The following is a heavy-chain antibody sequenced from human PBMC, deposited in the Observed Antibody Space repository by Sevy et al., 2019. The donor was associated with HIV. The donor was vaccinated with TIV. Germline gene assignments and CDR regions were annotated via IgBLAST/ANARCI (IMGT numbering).Heavy chain of an antibody. CDR3: ATTYYNTTGFYPRPVDY. J-gene: IGHJ4*02. V-gene: IGHV4-61*02. Sequence: SETLSLTCTVSGGSFASGSYSWDWIRQPAGKGPEWIGRIDSSGSTAYNPSVGSLAMLSVKTSKNQFSLNLSSVTAADTAVYYCATTYYNTTGFYPRPVDYWGQGILVTVSS. D-gene: IGHD3-10*01. CDR2: IDSSGST. CDR1: GGSFASGSYS.